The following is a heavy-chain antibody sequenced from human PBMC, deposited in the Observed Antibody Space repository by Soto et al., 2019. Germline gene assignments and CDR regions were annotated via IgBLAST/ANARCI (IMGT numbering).Heavy chain of an antibody. CDR2: ISWDSGRI. CDR3: AKDLDQGRIFGVVSPPYYYYGMDV. V-gene: IGHV3-9*01. Sequence: LSLSCAASGFTFDDYAMYWVRQGPGKGLEWVSGISWDSGRIGYADSVKGRFTISRDNSKNTLYLQMNSLRAEDTAVYYCAKDLDQGRIFGVVSPPYYYYGMDVWGQGTTVTVSS. CDR1: GFTFDDYA. D-gene: IGHD3-3*01. J-gene: IGHJ6*02.